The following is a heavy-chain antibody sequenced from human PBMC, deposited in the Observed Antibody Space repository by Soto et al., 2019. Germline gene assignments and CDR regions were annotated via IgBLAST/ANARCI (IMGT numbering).Heavy chain of an antibody. CDR2: INSDGSST. CDR3: ARGRRGEAFDI. D-gene: IGHD3-16*01. J-gene: IGHJ3*02. CDR1: GFTFSSYW. V-gene: IGHV3-74*01. Sequence: GGSLRLSCAASGFTFSSYWMHWVRQAPGKGLVWVSRINSDGSSTSYADPVKGRFTISRDNAKNTLYLQMNSLRAEDTAVYYCARGRRGEAFDIWGQGTMVTVPS.